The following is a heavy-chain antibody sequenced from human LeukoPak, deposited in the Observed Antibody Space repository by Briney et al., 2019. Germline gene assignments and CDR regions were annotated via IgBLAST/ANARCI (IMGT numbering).Heavy chain of an antibody. CDR1: GFIFSNYA. J-gene: IGHJ4*02. CDR3: AKGRDIWFGEIDY. V-gene: IGHV3-23*01. Sequence: GGSLRLSCAATGFIFSNYAMSWVRQAPGKGLEWVSTISSSGVSTYYADSVKGRFTISRDNSKNTVSLQMNSLRAEDTAVYYCAKGRDIWFGEIDYWGQGTLVIVSS. D-gene: IGHD3-10*01. CDR2: ISSSGVST.